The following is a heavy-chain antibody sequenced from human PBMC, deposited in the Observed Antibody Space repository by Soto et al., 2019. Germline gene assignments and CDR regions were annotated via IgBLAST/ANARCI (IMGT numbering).Heavy chain of an antibody. CDR3: ANSNSSGWYLQH. V-gene: IGHV3-30*18. D-gene: IGHD6-19*01. Sequence: QVQLVESGGGVVQPGRSLRLSCAASGFTFSSYGMHWVRQAPGKGLEWVAVISYDGSNKYYADSVKGRFTISRDNSKNTLYLQMNSLRAEDTAVYYCANSNSSGWYLQHWGQGTLVTVSS. CDR2: ISYDGSNK. J-gene: IGHJ1*01. CDR1: GFTFSSYG.